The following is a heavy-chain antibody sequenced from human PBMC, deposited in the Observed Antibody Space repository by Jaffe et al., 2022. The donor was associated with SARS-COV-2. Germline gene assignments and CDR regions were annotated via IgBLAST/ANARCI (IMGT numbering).Heavy chain of an antibody. J-gene: IGHJ4*02. D-gene: IGHD6-6*01. Sequence: EVQLLESGGGLVQPGGSLRLSCAASGFTFSSYAMSWVRQAPGKGLEWVSAISGSGGSTYYADSVKGRFTISRDNSKNTLYLQMNSLRAEDTAVYYCAKGAAARRSLSSRSYYFDYWGQGTLVTVSS. V-gene: IGHV3-23*01. CDR1: GFTFSSYA. CDR2: ISGSGGST. CDR3: AKGAAARRSLSSRSYYFDY.